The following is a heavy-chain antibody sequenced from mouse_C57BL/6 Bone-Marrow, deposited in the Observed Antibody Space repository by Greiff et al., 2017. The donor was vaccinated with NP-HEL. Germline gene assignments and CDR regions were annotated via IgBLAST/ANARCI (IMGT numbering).Heavy chain of an antibody. Sequence: QVQLKESGAELVRPGASVKLSCKASGYTFTDYYINWVKQRPGQGLEWIARIYPGSGNTYYNEKFKGKATLTAEKSSSTAYMQLSSLTSEDSAVYFCARTLSPAWFAYWGQGTLVTVSA. V-gene: IGHV1-76*01. CDR1: GYTFTDYY. D-gene: IGHD6-1*01. J-gene: IGHJ3*01. CDR3: ARTLSPAWFAY. CDR2: IYPGSGNT.